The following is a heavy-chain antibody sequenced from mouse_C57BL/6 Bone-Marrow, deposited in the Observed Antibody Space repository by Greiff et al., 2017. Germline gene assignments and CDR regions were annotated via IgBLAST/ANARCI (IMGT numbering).Heavy chain of an antibody. CDR3: ARYYYGSRDWYFDV. Sequence: EVKLMESGGGLVQPGGSLSLSCAASGFTFTDYYMSWVRQPPGKALEWLGFIRNKANGYTTEYSASVKGRFTISRDNSQSILYLQMNALRAEDSATYYCARYYYGSRDWYFDVWGTGTTVTVSS. V-gene: IGHV7-3*01. CDR2: IRNKANGYTT. CDR1: GFTFTDYY. D-gene: IGHD1-1*01. J-gene: IGHJ1*03.